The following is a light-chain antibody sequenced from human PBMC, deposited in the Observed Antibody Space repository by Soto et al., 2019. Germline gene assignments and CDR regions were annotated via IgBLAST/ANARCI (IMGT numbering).Light chain of an antibody. CDR2: NTN. CDR1: SSNIGSKP. J-gene: IGLJ2*01. V-gene: IGLV1-44*01. Sequence: QSVLTQPPSESGTPGQRVTMSCSGSSSNIGSKPVNWYQQLPGAAPKLLIHNTNQRPSGVPDRFSGSKSGTSASLAISGLQSDDEAHYYCAAWDDSLNGLVFGGGPKLTVL. CDR3: AAWDDSLNGLV.